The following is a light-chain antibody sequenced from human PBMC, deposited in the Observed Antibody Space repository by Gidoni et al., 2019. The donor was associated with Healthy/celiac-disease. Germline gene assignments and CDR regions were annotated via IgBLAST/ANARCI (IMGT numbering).Light chain of an antibody. CDR3: QQLNSYPLT. CDR2: AAS. Sequence: DIQLTQSPSFLSASLGDRVTITCRASQGISSYLAWYQQKPGKAPKLLIYAASSLQSGVPSRFRGSGSGTEFTLTISSRQPEDFATYYCQQLNSYPLTFXGXTKVEIK. CDR1: QGISSY. V-gene: IGKV1-9*01. J-gene: IGKJ4*01.